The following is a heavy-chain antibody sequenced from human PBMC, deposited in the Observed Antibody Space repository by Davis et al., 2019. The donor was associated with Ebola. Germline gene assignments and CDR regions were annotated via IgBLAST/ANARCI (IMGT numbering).Heavy chain of an antibody. V-gene: IGHV4-59*08. Sequence: SETLSLTCAVYGGSFSGYYWSWIRQPPGKGLEWIGYIYYSGSTNYNPSLKSRVTISVDTSKNQFSLKLSSVTAADTAVYYCARHHYDFWSGYYDLYYYYGMDVWGQGTTVTVSS. CDR1: GGSFSGYY. CDR2: IYYSGST. D-gene: IGHD3-3*01. J-gene: IGHJ6*02. CDR3: ARHHYDFWSGYYDLYYYYGMDV.